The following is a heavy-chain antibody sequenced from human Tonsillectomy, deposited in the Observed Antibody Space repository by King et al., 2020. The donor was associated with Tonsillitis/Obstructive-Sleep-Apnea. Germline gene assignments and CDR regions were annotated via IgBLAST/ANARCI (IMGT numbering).Heavy chain of an antibody. Sequence: VQLVESGGGVVQPGRSLRLSCAASGFSFSTFVMHWVRQAPGKGLEWVAVIWYVGSPEYSGDSVKGRFTISRDNSKNTLYLQMNSLRAEDTAVYFCGRDRSRTLPKVVYYMDVWGKGTTVTVSS. J-gene: IGHJ6*03. CDR3: GRDRSRTLPKVVYYMDV. V-gene: IGHV3-33*01. D-gene: IGHD4-23*01. CDR2: IWYVGSPE. CDR1: GFSFSTFV.